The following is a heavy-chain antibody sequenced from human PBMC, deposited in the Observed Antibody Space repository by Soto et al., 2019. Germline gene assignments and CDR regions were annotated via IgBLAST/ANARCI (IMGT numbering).Heavy chain of an antibody. V-gene: IGHV4-31*03. CDR1: GGSISSGGYY. Sequence: QVQLQESGPGLVKPSQTLSLTCTVSGGSISSGGYYWSWIRQHPGKGLEWIGYFHYSGSTYYNPCLKSRVTIAIDTSKNHFSRKLSSVTGGDTAVDYCARLDWNSLGYWGQGTLVTVSS. D-gene: IGHD2-8*02. J-gene: IGHJ4*02. CDR3: ARLDWNSLGY. CDR2: FHYSGST.